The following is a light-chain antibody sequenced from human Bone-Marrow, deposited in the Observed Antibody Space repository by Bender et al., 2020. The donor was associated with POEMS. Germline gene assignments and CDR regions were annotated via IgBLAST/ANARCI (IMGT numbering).Light chain of an antibody. CDR3: QSWGSNTAV. CDR1: KLGEEY. Sequence: SYELTQPPSVSVSPGQTATITCSGEKLGEEYACWYQQKPGQSPVVVIYQDTKRPSGIPERFSGSTSGNTASLTISGTQTMDEADYYCQSWGSNTAVFGGGTKLNVL. J-gene: IGLJ2*01. CDR2: QDT. V-gene: IGLV3-1*01.